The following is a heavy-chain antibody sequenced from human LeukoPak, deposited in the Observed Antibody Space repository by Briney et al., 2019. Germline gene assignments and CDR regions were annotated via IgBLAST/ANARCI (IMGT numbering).Heavy chain of an antibody. D-gene: IGHD1-26*01. V-gene: IGHV3-48*03. J-gene: IGHJ3*02. CDR3: ARYRFVVGATDSFDI. CDR1: GFTFSSYE. Sequence: GGSLRLSCAASGFTFSSYEMNWVRQAPGKGLEWVSYISSSGSTIYYADSVKGRFTISRDNAKNSLYLHMNSLRAEDTAVYYCARYRFVVGATDSFDIWGQGTMVTVSS. CDR2: ISSSGSTI.